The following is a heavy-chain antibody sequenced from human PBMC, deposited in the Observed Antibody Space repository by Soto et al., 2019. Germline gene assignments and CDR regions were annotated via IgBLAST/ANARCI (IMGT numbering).Heavy chain of an antibody. CDR3: ARESHGGYDYFDY. CDR2: IYYSGST. CDR1: GGSISSGGYY. J-gene: IGHJ4*02. Sequence: PSETLSLTCTVSGGSISSGGYYWSWIRQHPGKGLEWIGYIYYSGSTYYNPSLKSRVTISVDTSKNQFSLKLSSVTAADTAVYYCARESHGGYDYFDYWGQGTLVTAPQ. V-gene: IGHV4-31*03. D-gene: IGHD5-12*01.